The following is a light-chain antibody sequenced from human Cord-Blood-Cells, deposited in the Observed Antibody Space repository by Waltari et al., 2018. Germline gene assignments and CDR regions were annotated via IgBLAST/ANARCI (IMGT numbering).Light chain of an antibody. Sequence: DIQMTQSPSSLSASVGDRVTITCRVSQSISSYLNWYQQKPGKAPKRPIYAASSLQSGVPSRFSGSGSGTDFTLTISRLQPEDFATYYCQQSYSTPFTFGPGTKVDIK. CDR3: QQSYSTPFT. V-gene: IGKV1-39*01. CDR1: QSISSY. CDR2: AAS. J-gene: IGKJ3*01.